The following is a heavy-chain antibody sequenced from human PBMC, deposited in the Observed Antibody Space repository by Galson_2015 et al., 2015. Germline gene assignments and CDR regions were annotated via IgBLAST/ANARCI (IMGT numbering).Heavy chain of an antibody. CDR1: GGSISSYY. Sequence: SETLSLTCTVSGGSISSYYWSWIRQPPGKGLEWIGYIYYSGSTNYNPSLKSRVTISVDTSKNQFSLKLSSVTAADTAVYYCARELIWFGESGGYYYYYGMDVWGQGTTVTVSS. CDR2: IYYSGST. CDR3: ARELIWFGESGGYYYYYGMDV. D-gene: IGHD3-10*01. J-gene: IGHJ6*02. V-gene: IGHV4-59*01.